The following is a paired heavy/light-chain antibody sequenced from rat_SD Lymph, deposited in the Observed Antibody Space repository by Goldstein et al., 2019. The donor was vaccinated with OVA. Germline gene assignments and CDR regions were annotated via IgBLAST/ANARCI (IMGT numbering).Heavy chain of an antibody. J-gene: IGHJ2*01. V-gene: IGHV2-16*01. CDR1: GFSLTSYG. D-gene: IGHD1-1*01. Sequence: QVQLKESGPGLVQPSRTLSLTCTVSGFSLTSYGVSWVRQPPGKGLEWIAAIWSGGTTAYNSGINSRLSISRDTSKSQVLLKIDSLHAEETAMYFCARSDYSGDVFDYWGQGIMVTVSS. CDR2: IWSGGTT. CDR3: ARSDYSGDVFDY.
Light chain of an antibody. J-gene: IGKJ2-1*01. CDR1: QSVGSV. CDR2: LAT. V-gene: IGKV6S9*01. Sequence: DIVMTQSPASMSTSVGERVTVNCKASQSVGSVVAWFQQKPGQSPKRLIYLATNRHTGVPDRFTGSRFGRDFTLTITNVEAEDLAFYYCLQYGSTPFTFGAGTRLDLK. CDR3: LQYGSTPFT.